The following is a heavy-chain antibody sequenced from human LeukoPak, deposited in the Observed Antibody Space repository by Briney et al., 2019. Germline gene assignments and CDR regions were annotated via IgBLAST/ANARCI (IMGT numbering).Heavy chain of an antibody. CDR2: ISYDGSNK. Sequence: QAGGSLRLSCAASGFIFSSYAMHWVRRAPGKGLEWVALISYDGSNKYYADSVKGRFTISRDNSKNTLYLQMNSLRAEDTAVYYCAKMGTTVTTSLVYWGQGTLVTVSS. CDR3: AKMGTTVTTSLVY. V-gene: IGHV3-30*04. J-gene: IGHJ4*02. CDR1: GFIFSSYA. D-gene: IGHD4-17*01.